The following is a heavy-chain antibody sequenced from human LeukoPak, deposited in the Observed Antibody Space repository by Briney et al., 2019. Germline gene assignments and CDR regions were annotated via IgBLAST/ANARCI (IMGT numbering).Heavy chain of an antibody. J-gene: IGHJ6*02. CDR1: GSTFDDYA. Sequence: GRSLRLSCATSGSTFDDYAMNWVRQAPGKGLEWVSGISWNSGSIGYADSVKGRFTISRDNSKNTLYLQMNSLRAEDTAVYYCASKNYYDSSGPSGYYGMDVWGQGTTVTVSS. V-gene: IGHV3-9*01. D-gene: IGHD3-22*01. CDR2: ISWNSGSI. CDR3: ASKNYYDSSGPSGYYGMDV.